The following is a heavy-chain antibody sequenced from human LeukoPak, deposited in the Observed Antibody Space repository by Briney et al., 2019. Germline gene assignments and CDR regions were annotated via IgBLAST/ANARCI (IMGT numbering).Heavy chain of an antibody. J-gene: IGHJ5*02. D-gene: IGHD6-13*01. CDR2: ISTQSGNT. V-gene: IGHV1-18*01. CDR3: ARSVAAAAGSGWFDP. Sequence: ASVKVSCEASGYTLTSYGINWMRQAPGQGLEWMGWISTQSGNTNYAQKVQGRLTLTTDRSTNTAYMELRSLRSDDTAVYYCARSVAAAAGSGWFDPWGQGTLVTVSS. CDR1: GYTLTSYG.